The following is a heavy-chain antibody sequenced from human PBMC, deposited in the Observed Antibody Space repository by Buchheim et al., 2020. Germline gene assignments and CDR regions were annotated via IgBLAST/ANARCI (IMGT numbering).Heavy chain of an antibody. Sequence: QVQLVESGGGVVQPGRSLRLSCAASGFTFSSYGMHWVRQAPGKGLEWVAVIWYDGSNKYYADSVKGRFTISRDNSKNTLYLQMNSLRAEDTAVYYCARVRNYDFWSGPGYLGYWGQGTL. CDR2: IWYDGSNK. CDR1: GFTFSSYG. CDR3: ARVRNYDFWSGPGYLGY. J-gene: IGHJ4*02. V-gene: IGHV3-33*01. D-gene: IGHD3-3*01.